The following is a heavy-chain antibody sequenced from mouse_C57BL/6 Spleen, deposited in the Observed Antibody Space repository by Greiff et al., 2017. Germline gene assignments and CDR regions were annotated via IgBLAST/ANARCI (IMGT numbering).Heavy chain of an antibody. CDR3: ASVPLDYDPTLYYFDY. CDR1: GYTFTSYW. J-gene: IGHJ2*01. CDR2: IHPNSGST. V-gene: IGHV1-64*01. Sequence: QVQLQQPGAELVKPGASVKLSCKASGYTFTSYWMHWVKQRPGQGLEWIGMIHPNSGSTNYNEKFKSKATLTVDKSSSTAYMQLSSLTSEDSAVYYCASVPLDYDPTLYYFDYWGQGTTLTVSS. D-gene: IGHD2-4*01.